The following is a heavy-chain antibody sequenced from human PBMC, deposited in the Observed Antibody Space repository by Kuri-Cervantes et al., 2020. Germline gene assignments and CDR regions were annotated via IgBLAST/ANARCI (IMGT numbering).Heavy chain of an antibody. D-gene: IGHD3-16*02. CDR1: GGTFSSYA. J-gene: IGHJ4*02. CDR2: TIPVFGAG. Sequence: SVQVSCKASGGTFSSYAISWVRQAPGQGLEWMGGTIPVFGAGHYAQKFPGRLKITTDESTNTGYMDLSSLTSEDTAVYYCATTIHGDQFGYRIDFWGQGTLVTVSS. V-gene: IGHV1-69*05. CDR3: ATTIHGDQFGYRIDF.